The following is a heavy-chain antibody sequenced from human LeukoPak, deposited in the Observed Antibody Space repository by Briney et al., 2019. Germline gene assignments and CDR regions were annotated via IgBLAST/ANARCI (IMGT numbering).Heavy chain of an antibody. CDR2: IHQDGSVT. Sequence: GGSLRLSCTASGFTFTAYAMSWFRQTPGKGLEWVGNIHQDGSVTNYVDAVKGRFTISRDNARNSVFLQLNSLRAEDTALYYCARGRGWVDHWGQGTLVTVSS. CDR3: ARGRGWVDH. D-gene: IGHD3-16*01. CDR1: GFTFTAYA. V-gene: IGHV3-7*01. J-gene: IGHJ4*02.